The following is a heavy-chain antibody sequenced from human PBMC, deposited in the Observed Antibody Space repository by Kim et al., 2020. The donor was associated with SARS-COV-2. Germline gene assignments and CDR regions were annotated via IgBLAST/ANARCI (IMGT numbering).Heavy chain of an antibody. CDR2: TRNKANSYTT. J-gene: IGHJ3*02. D-gene: IGHD4-17*01. V-gene: IGHV3-72*01. CDR3: ARDNDYGDSNDAFDI. Sequence: GGSLRLSCAASGFTFSDHYMDWVRQAPGKGLEWVGRTRNKANSYTTEYAASVKGRFTISRDDSKNSLYLQMNSLKTEDTAVYYCARDNDYGDSNDAFDIWGQGTMVTVSS. CDR1: GFTFSDHY.